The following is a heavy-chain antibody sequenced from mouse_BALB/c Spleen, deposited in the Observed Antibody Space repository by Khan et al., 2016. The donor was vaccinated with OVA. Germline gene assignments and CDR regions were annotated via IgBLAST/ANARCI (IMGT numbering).Heavy chain of an antibody. J-gene: IGHJ3*01. Sequence: VRLQQSGAELVRSGASVKLSCTASAFNIKDYFIHWMIQRPKQGLEWLGWIDPEDGDTECAPKFQGKATMTADASSNTAFQNRSSLTSLDTTDYYCNAARLTLWFASWGQGTLVTVSA. V-gene: IGHV14-4*02. D-gene: IGHD2-2*01. CDR3: NAARLTLWFAS. CDR2: IDPEDGDT. CDR1: AFNIKDYF.